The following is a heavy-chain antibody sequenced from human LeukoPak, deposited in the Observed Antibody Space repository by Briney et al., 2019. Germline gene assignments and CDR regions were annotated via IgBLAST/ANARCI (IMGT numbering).Heavy chain of an antibody. CDR2: ISAYNGNT. V-gene: IGHV1-18*01. CDR1: GYTFTSYG. CDR3: ASGPYCGGGTCYSQYFDY. Sequence: ASVKVSCKASGYTFTSYGISWVRQAPGQGLEWMGWISAYNGNTNYAKKLQGRVTMTTDTSTSTAYMELRSLRSDDTAVYYCASGPYCGGGTCYSQYFDYWGQGTLVTVSS. D-gene: IGHD2-15*01. J-gene: IGHJ4*02.